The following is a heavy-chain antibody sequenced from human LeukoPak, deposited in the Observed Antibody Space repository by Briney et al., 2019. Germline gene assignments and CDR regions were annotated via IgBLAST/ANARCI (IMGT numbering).Heavy chain of an antibody. CDR3: ARGRGETQYYYYYYMDV. CDR1: GYTFTGDY. J-gene: IGHJ6*03. CDR2: INPNSGGT. V-gene: IGHV1-2*02. Sequence: GASVKVSCKASGYTFTGDYMHGGRQAPGQGLEWMGWINPNSGGTNYAQKFQGRVTMTRDTSISIAYMELSRLRSDDTAVYYCARGRGETQYYYYYYMDVWGKGTTVTVSS. D-gene: IGHD3-16*01.